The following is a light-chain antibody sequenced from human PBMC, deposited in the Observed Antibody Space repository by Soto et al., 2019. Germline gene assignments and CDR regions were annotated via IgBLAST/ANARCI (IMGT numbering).Light chain of an antibody. J-gene: IGKJ1*01. CDR1: RDISDD. Sequence: AIQLTQSPTSLSASVGDRVTITCRASRDISDDLGWYQHKPGRAPKLLISAASRLQGGVPSRFSGSGSGAEFTLTIASLQPEDCAIYYCLQNFEYPRTFGQGTKVEIK. CDR2: AAS. V-gene: IGKV1-6*02. CDR3: LQNFEYPRT.